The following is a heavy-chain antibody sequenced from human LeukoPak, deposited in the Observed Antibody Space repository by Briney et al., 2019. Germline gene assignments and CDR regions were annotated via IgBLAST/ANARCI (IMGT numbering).Heavy chain of an antibody. CDR2: FDPEDGET. D-gene: IGHD3-22*01. CDR3: ATARFDYDSSGYYDY. Sequence: GASVKVSCKVSGYTLTELSMHWVRQAPGKGLEWMGGFDPEDGETIYALKFQGRVTMTEDTSTDTAYMELSSLRSEDTAVYYCATARFDYDSSGYYDYWGQGTLVTVSS. V-gene: IGHV1-24*01. CDR1: GYTLTELS. J-gene: IGHJ4*02.